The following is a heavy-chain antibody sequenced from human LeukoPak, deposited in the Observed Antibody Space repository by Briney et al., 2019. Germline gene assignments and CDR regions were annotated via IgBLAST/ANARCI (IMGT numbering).Heavy chain of an antibody. CDR2: ISAYNGYT. Sequence: ASVKVSCKASGYTFTSYGISWVRQAPGQGLEWMGWISAYNGYTNYAQKLQGRVTMTTDTSTSTAYMELRSLRSDDTAVYYCARIADDYVWESYRYYFDYWGQGTLVAVSS. D-gene: IGHD3-16*02. CDR3: ARIADDYVWESYRYYFDY. V-gene: IGHV1-18*01. CDR1: GYTFTSYG. J-gene: IGHJ4*02.